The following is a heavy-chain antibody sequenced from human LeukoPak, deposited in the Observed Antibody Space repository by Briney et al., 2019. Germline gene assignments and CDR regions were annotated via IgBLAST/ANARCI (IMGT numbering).Heavy chain of an antibody. Sequence: ASVKVSCKVSGYTLTELSMHWVRQAPGKGLEWMGGFDPEDGETIYAQKFQGRVTMTTDTSTSTAYMELRSLRSDDTAVYYCARLALGATSYYYYYGMDVWGQGTTVTVSS. D-gene: IGHD1-26*01. CDR3: ARLALGATSYYYYYGMDV. J-gene: IGHJ6*02. V-gene: IGHV1-24*01. CDR2: FDPEDGET. CDR1: GYTLTELS.